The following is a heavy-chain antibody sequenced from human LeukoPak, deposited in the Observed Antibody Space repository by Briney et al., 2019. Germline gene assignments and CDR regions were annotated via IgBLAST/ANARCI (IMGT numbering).Heavy chain of an antibody. D-gene: IGHD3-10*01. J-gene: IGHJ5*02. Sequence: ASVKVSCKASGYTFTGYYMHWVRQAPGQGLEWMGWINPNSGGTNYAQKFQGRVTMTRDTSISTAYMELSRLRSDDTAVYYCARGKYYYGSGSYRLDPWGQGTLVTVSS. V-gene: IGHV1-2*02. CDR3: ARGKYYYGSGSYRLDP. CDR1: GYTFTGYY. CDR2: INPNSGGT.